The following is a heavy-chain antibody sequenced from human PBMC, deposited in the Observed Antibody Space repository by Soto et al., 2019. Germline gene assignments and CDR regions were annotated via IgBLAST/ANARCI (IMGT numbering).Heavy chain of an antibody. D-gene: IGHD3-10*01. CDR2: IYYSGST. CDR3: ARGRGDYYGSDYYGMDV. Sequence: SETLSLTCNVSGGSINNYYWNWIRQSPGKGLEWMGYIYYSGSTNYNPSLESRLTMSLDTSKNHLFLIMNSVTAADTAVYYCARGRGDYYGSDYYGMDVWGQGTTVTVSS. V-gene: IGHV4-59*01. J-gene: IGHJ6*02. CDR1: GGSINNYY.